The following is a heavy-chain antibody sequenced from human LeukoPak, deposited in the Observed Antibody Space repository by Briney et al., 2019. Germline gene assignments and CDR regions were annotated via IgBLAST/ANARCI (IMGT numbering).Heavy chain of an antibody. Sequence: PSETLSLTCTVSGVSITSSYWSWIRQPPGKGLEWIGYIHYTGNTNHKPSLKNRVTISVDTSKNQFSLKLSSVTAADTAIYYCAKYGHYNFDYWGQGTLVTVSS. CDR2: IHYTGNT. D-gene: IGHD4-11*01. CDR1: GVSITSSY. V-gene: IGHV4-59*01. CDR3: AKYGHYNFDY. J-gene: IGHJ4*02.